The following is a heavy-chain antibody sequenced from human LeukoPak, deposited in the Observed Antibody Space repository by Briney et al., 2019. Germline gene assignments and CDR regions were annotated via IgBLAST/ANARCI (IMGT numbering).Heavy chain of an antibody. Sequence: PSETLSLTCAVYGGSFSGYYWSWIRQPPGKGLEWIGEINHSGSTNYNPSLKSRVTISVDTSKNQFSLKLSSVTAADTAVYYCARGAQIDYSNYGFFDYWGQGTLVTVSS. D-gene: IGHD4-11*01. CDR3: ARGAQIDYSNYGFFDY. CDR1: GGSFSGYY. V-gene: IGHV4-34*01. J-gene: IGHJ4*02. CDR2: INHSGST.